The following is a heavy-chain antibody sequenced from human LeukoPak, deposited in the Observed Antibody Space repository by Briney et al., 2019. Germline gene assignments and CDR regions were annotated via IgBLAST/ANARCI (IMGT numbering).Heavy chain of an antibody. V-gene: IGHV1-69*04. Sequence: PWASVKVSCKASGGTFSSYAISWVRQAPGQGLEWMGRIIPILGIADYAQKFQGRVTITADKSTSTAYMELSSLRSEDTAVYYCARGGYYYDSSGYSPNDYWGQGTLVTVSS. D-gene: IGHD3-22*01. CDR1: GGTFSSYA. CDR2: IIPILGIA. J-gene: IGHJ4*02. CDR3: ARGGYYYDSSGYSPNDY.